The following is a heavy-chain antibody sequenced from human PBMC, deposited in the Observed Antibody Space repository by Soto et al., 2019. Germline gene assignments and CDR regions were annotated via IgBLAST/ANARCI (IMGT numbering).Heavy chain of an antibody. V-gene: IGHV3-23*01. CDR1: GFTFSSYP. CDR2: IDGTGAYI. J-gene: IGHJ5*01. Sequence: ESGGGLVQPGGSLRLSCTASGFTFSSYPMTWVRQAPGKGLEWVSAIDGTGAYIYYINSVKGRFTISRDNSKNTLYLQMNSLRAEDTAVYYCARNMAKPTYDSWGQGTLVTVSP. CDR3: ARNMAKPTYDS. D-gene: IGHD1-1*01.